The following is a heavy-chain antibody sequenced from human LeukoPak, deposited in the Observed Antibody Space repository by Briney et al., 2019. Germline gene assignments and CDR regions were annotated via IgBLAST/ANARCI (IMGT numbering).Heavy chain of an antibody. CDR3: ARGPRGIVNYYYMDV. J-gene: IGHJ6*03. D-gene: IGHD2-21*01. CDR2: IIPIFGTA. V-gene: IGHV1-69*13. Sequence: ASVKVSCKASGGTFSSYAISWVRQAPGQGLEWMGGIIPIFGTANYAQKYQGRVTITADESTSTAYMELSSLRSEDTAVYYCARGPRGIVNYYYMDVWGKGTTVTVSS. CDR1: GGTFSSYA.